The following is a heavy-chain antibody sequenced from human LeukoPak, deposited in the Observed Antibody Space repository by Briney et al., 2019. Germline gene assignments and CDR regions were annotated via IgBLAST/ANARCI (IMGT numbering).Heavy chain of an antibody. V-gene: IGHV1-3*01. CDR1: GYTLTSYV. CDR3: AGGGSRLETYYIMDV. Sequence: ASVKVSCKASGYTLTSYVMNWVRQAPGQRLEWMGWIHPANGNRKYSQKFQGRLIITRDTSANTAYMEMSALRSEDTAVYYCAGGGSRLETYYIMDVWGQGTTVTVS. D-gene: IGHD3-10*01. CDR2: IHPANGNR. J-gene: IGHJ6*02.